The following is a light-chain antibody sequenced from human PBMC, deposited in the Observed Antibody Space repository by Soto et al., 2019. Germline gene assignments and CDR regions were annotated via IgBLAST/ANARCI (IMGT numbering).Light chain of an antibody. Sequence: IQLTQSPSSLSASVGDRVTITCRASQGISSYLAWYQQKPGKAPKLLIYAASTLQSGVPSRFSGSGSATDFTLTISSLQPEDFATYYCQQLNSFGPGTKVDIE. CDR3: QQLNS. CDR2: AAS. CDR1: QGISSY. J-gene: IGKJ3*01. V-gene: IGKV1-9*01.